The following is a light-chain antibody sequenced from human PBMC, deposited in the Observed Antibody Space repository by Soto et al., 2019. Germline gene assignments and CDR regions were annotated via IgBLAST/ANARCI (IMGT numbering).Light chain of an antibody. CDR1: QSIRSW. Sequence: DIQMTQSPSTLSASVGDRVTLTCRASQSIRSWLAWYQQKPGKAPKLLIYDASSLETGVPSRFSGSGSGTEFNLTISSLQPDDFATYYCQQYHTYSYTFGQGTKVDIK. CDR2: DAS. CDR3: QQYHTYSYT. J-gene: IGKJ2*01. V-gene: IGKV1-5*01.